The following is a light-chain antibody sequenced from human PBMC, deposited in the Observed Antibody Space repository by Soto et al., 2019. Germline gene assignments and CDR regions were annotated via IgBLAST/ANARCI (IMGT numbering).Light chain of an antibody. Sequence: DIQMTQSPSSLSASVGDRVTSTCPGRHVISNYLTWYQQKPGQAPKLLIYDASNWETGVPSRFSGSGSGTDFTFTISSLQPEDIATYYCQQYDNLPLTFGRGTKVDIK. CDR2: DAS. CDR1: HVISNY. J-gene: IGKJ4*01. CDR3: QQYDNLPLT. V-gene: IGKV1-33*01.